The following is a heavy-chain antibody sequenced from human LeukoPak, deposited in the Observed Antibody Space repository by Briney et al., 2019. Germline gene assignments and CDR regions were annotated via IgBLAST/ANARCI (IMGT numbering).Heavy chain of an antibody. D-gene: IGHD3-3*01. CDR1: GFTVRSNY. Sequence: GGSLRLSCAASGFTVRSNYMSWVRQAPGKGLEWVSVIYSGGSTYHADSVKGRFTISRDKSKNTLYLQMNSLRAEDTAVYYCARVNTIFGVVMGLDYWGQGTLVTASS. CDR2: IYSGGST. J-gene: IGHJ4*02. CDR3: ARVNTIFGVVMGLDY. V-gene: IGHV3-53*01.